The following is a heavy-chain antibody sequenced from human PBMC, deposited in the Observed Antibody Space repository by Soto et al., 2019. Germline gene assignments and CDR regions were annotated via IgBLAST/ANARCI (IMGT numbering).Heavy chain of an antibody. CDR1: GFTFSSYA. CDR3: AKDLSFEGPRSPNDALDI. Sequence: PGGSLRLSCAASGFTFSSYAMSWVRQAPGKGLEWVSAISGSGGSTYYADSVKGRFTISRDNSKNTLYLQMNSLRAEDTAVYYCAKDLSFEGPRSPNDALDIWGQGTMVTVSS. V-gene: IGHV3-23*01. J-gene: IGHJ3*02. D-gene: IGHD3-9*01. CDR2: ISGSGGST.